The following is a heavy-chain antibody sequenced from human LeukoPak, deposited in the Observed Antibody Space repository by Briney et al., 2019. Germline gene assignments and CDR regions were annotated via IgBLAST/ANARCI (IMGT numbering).Heavy chain of an antibody. CDR1: GFTFSSDV. V-gene: IGHV3-64D*09. CDR3: VKDYYDSSGYYGDAFDI. D-gene: IGHD3-22*01. Sequence: QPGGSLRLSCSASGFTFSSDVMYWVRQAPGKGLEYVSTISSNGGSTYYADSVKGRFTISRDNSKNRLYLQMSSLRAEDTAVYYCVKDYYDSSGYYGDAFDIWGQGTMVTVSS. J-gene: IGHJ3*02. CDR2: ISSNGGST.